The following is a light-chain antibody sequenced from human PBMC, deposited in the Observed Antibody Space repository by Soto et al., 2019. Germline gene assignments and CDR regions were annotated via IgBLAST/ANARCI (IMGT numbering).Light chain of an antibody. CDR3: QQYGSSQT. Sequence: EIVMPQSPATLSVSPGARATLSGRASPSVSINLAWYQQKPGQAPRLLIYDTSTRATGIPDRFSGSGSGTDFTLTISRLEPEDFAVYYCQQYGSSQTVGQGTKVDIK. J-gene: IGKJ1*01. CDR2: DTS. V-gene: IGKV3-20*01. CDR1: PSVSIN.